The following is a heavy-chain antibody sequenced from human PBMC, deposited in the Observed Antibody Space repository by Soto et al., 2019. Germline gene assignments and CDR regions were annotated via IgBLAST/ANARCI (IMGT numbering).Heavy chain of an antibody. V-gene: IGHV4-59*01. CDR2: FFYSGST. J-gene: IGHJ3*02. Sequence: QVQLQESGPGLVKPSETLSLTCTVSGGSMNSYYWSWIRQPPGKGLEWVGYFFYSGSTNYNPSLKSRVNISVDTSKNQFSLKLSSVTAADTAVYYCARRRGTLTTVYGFDMWGQGTMVTVSS. CDR3: ARRRGTLTTVYGFDM. D-gene: IGHD4-17*01. CDR1: GGSMNSYY.